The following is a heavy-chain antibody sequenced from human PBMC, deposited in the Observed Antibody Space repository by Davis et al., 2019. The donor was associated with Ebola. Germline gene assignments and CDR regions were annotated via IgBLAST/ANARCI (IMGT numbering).Heavy chain of an antibody. J-gene: IGHJ6*02. Sequence: PGGSLRLSCAASGFTFSSYGMHWVRQAPGKGLEWVAVIWYDGSNKYYADSVKGRFTISRDNSKNTLYLQMNSLRAEDTAVYYCAKEGIQHYGMDVWGQGTTVTVSS. V-gene: IGHV3-30*02. D-gene: IGHD6-13*01. CDR3: AKEGIQHYGMDV. CDR1: GFTFSSYG. CDR2: IWYDGSNK.